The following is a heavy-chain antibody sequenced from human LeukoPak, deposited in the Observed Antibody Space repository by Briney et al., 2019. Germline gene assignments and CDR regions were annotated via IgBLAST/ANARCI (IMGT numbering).Heavy chain of an antibody. CDR3: ARGQLLEYDVFD. J-gene: IGHJ3*02. CDR1: GGSINTYY. Sequence: SETLSLTCTVSGGSINTYYWRWIRQPPGKGLERIGYIHSSGKTNYNPSLKGRVTMSIDTSKNQFSLKLSSVTAADTAVYYCARGQLLEYDVFDIGAKGQWSPSLQ. V-gene: IGHV4-59*01. CDR2: IHSSGKT. D-gene: IGHD3-16*01.